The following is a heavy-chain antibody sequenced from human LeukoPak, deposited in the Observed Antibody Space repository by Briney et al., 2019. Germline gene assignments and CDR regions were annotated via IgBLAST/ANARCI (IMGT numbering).Heavy chain of an antibody. CDR2: IYYSGST. J-gene: IGHJ4*02. D-gene: IGHD4-11*01. CDR1: GGSISSYY. CDR3: AREGVTKYYFDY. V-gene: IGHV4-59*01. Sequence: SETLSLTCTVSGGSISSYYWSWLRQPPGKGLEWIGYIYYSGSTDYNPSLKSRVNISVDTSKNQFSLKLSSLTAADTAVYYCAREGVTKYYFDYWGQGTLVTVSS.